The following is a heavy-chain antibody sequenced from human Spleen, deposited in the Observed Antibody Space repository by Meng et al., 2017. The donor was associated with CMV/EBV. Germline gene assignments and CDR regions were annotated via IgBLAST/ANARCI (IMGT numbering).Heavy chain of an antibody. J-gene: IGHJ4*02. CDR1: GGSISRVGYY. CDR2: IYYSGAT. V-gene: IGHV4-31*03. Sequence: SLTCNVSGGSISRVGYYWSWIRQYPGGALEWIGYIYYSGATYYNPSLNSRATISIDTSKNQFSLNVKSMTAADTAMYYCVRGKSHFDFWGQGTLVTVSS. CDR3: VRGKSHFDF.